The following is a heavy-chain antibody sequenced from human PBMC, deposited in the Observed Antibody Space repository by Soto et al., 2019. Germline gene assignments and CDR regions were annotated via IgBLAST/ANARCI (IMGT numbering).Heavy chain of an antibody. CDR3: ARGGRAVAAPLGWFDP. V-gene: IGHV4-34*01. J-gene: IGHJ5*02. CDR1: GESFSGYY. CDR2: INHSGRT. Sequence: SETLTLTCAVYGESFSGYYWSWIRQPPGKGLEWIGEINHSGRTKYNPYFKSRVTISVDTSKNHSLLRLSSVPAADTAAYYCARGGRAVAAPLGWFDPWGQGTLVTVSS. D-gene: IGHD6-19*01.